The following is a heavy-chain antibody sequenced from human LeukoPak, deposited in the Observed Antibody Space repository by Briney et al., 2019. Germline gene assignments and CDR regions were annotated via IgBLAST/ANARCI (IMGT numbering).Heavy chain of an antibody. V-gene: IGHV1-2*02. J-gene: IGHJ4*02. CDR2: INPNSGGT. D-gene: IGHD3-3*01. CDR1: GYTFTAYY. CDR3: ARGDFWSGYFGTSDY. Sequence: ASVKVSCKASGYTFTAYYMHWVRQAPGQGLEWMGWINPNSGGTNYGQKFQGKVTMTRDTSISTAYMELSRLRSDVTAVYYCARGDFWSGYFGTSDYWGQGTLVTVSS.